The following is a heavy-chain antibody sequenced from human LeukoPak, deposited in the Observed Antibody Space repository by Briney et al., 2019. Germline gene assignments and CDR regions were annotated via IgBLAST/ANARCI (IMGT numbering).Heavy chain of an antibody. CDR1: GYTFTGYY. J-gene: IGHJ6*03. CDR3: ARGGSGSYYKDYYYYMDV. V-gene: IGHV1-2*02. Sequence: ASVKVSCKASGYTFTGYYMHWVRQAPGQGLEWMGWINPNSGGTNYAQKFQGRVTMTRDKSISTAYLQWSSLKASDTAMYYCARGGSGSYYKDYYYYMDVWGKGTTVTVSS. CDR2: INPNSGGT. D-gene: IGHD3-10*01.